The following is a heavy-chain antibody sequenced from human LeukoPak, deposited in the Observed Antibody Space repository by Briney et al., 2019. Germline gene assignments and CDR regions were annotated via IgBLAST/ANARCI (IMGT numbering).Heavy chain of an antibody. Sequence: GGSLRLSCAASGFTFSTYSMHWVRQAPGKGLEWVAVISPDGNNQFYTDSVKGRFTISRDTSRNTLYLQMNSLIVEDTAVYYSARAPSNSYDTSGLDFWGQGTLVTVSS. V-gene: IGHV3-30-3*01. CDR2: ISPDGNNQ. CDR3: ARAPSNSYDTSGLDF. J-gene: IGHJ4*02. D-gene: IGHD3-22*01. CDR1: GFTFSTYS.